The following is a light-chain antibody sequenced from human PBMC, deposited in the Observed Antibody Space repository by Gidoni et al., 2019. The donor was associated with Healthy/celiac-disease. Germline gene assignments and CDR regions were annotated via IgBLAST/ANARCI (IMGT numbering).Light chain of an antibody. J-gene: IGKJ3*01. Sequence: DIQMTQSPSPLSASVGDRVTITCRASQGMSNYLAWYQQKPGKVPKLLIYAASTLQSGVPSRFSGSGSGTDFTLTISSLQPEDVATYYCQKYNSAPHTFGPGTKVDIK. CDR2: AAS. CDR1: QGMSNY. V-gene: IGKV1-27*01. CDR3: QKYNSAPHT.